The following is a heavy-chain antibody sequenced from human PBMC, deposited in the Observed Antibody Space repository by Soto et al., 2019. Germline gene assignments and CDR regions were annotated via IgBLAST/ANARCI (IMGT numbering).Heavy chain of an antibody. CDR3: ATYSRPFDY. CDR2: ISATGTTT. D-gene: IGHD6-13*01. Sequence: WGSLRLSCAASEFSFSSYALNWVRQAPGKGLEWVSAISATGTTTYYADSVKGRFTISRDNSKRTLFLQMDSLSPEDTAVYYCATYSRPFDYWGQGTLVTVSS. V-gene: IGHV3-23*01. J-gene: IGHJ4*02. CDR1: EFSFSSYA.